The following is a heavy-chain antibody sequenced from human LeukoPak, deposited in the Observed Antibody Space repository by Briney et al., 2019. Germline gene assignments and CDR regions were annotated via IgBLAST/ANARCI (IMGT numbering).Heavy chain of an antibody. CDR3: AREDSGSYRNYFDY. D-gene: IGHD1-26*01. V-gene: IGHV3-21*01. CDR1: GFSFSTYS. CDR2: ISSRSGYI. Sequence: PGGSLRLSCAASGFSFSTYSMNWVRQAPGKGLEWVSSISSRSGYIYYADSVKGRFTISRDNAKNSLYLQMNSLRAEDTAVYYCAREDSGSYRNYFDYWGQGTLVTVSS. J-gene: IGHJ4*02.